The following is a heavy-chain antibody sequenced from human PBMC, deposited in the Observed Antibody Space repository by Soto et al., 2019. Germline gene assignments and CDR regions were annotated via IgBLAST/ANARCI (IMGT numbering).Heavy chain of an antibody. CDR3: ARHHDCGDYAIWGY. Sequence: QVQLVQSGAEVKKPGASVKVSCKASGYTFTSYSVSWVRQAPGQGLEWMGSISVYNYKTKYAQKFQGRVTMTTEISTSTAYMERRSLRSDDTAVYYCARHHDCGDYAIWGYGGQGTLVIVSS. J-gene: IGHJ4*02. CDR2: ISVYNYKT. V-gene: IGHV1-18*01. CDR1: GYTFTSYS. D-gene: IGHD4-17*01.